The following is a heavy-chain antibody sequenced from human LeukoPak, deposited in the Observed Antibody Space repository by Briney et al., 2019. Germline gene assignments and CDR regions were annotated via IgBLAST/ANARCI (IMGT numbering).Heavy chain of an antibody. Sequence: ASVKVSCKASGYTFTGYYIHWVRQAPGQGLEWMGRINPNSGDTNYAQKFQGRVSMTRDTSVNTAYMELSRLRSDDTAVYYCARAGAEWEFDPWGQGTLVTVFS. J-gene: IGHJ5*02. CDR3: ARAGAEWEFDP. D-gene: IGHD1-26*01. CDR2: INPNSGDT. CDR1: GYTFTGYY. V-gene: IGHV1-2*06.